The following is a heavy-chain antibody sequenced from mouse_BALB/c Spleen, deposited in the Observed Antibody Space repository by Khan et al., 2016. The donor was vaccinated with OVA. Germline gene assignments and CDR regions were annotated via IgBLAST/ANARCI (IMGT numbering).Heavy chain of an antibody. CDR1: GYSITSDYA. CDR2: ISYSGRT. CDR3: ARSVTITTVVATDFGY. J-gene: IGHJ2*01. V-gene: IGHV3-2*02. Sequence: EVQLQESGPGLVKPSQSLSLTCTVTGYSITSDYAWNWIRQFPGNKLEWMGNISYSGRTSYNPSLKSRISITRDTTKNQFFLQLNSVTTEDIATYCCARSVTITTVVATDFGYWGQGTTLTVSS. D-gene: IGHD1-1*01.